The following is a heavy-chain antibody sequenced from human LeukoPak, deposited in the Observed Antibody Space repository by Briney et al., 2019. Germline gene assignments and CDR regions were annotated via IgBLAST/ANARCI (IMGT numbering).Heavy chain of an antibody. V-gene: IGHV4-39*07. Sequence: SETLSLTCSVSGGSISSRSYYWGWIRQPPGKGLEWIGSFYYSGSTYYNPSLKSRVTISVDTSKNQFSLKLSSVTAADTAVYYCARGRDSRGYQFMGFDSWGQGTLVTVSS. CDR3: ARGRDSRGYQFMGFDS. J-gene: IGHJ4*02. CDR1: GGSISSRSYY. CDR2: FYYSGST. D-gene: IGHD3-22*01.